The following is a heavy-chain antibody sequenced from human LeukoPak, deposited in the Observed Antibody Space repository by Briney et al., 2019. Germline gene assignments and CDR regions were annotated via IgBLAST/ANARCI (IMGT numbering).Heavy chain of an antibody. Sequence: SETLSLTCAVYGGSFSSYYWSWIRQPPGKGLEWIGEINHSGSTNYNPSLKSRVTISVDTPKNQFSLKLSSVTAADTAVYYCARNIPYYDFWSGTKDAFDIWGQGTMVTVSS. CDR3: ARNIPYYDFWSGTKDAFDI. V-gene: IGHV4-34*01. CDR2: INHSGST. D-gene: IGHD3-3*01. CDR1: GGSFSSYY. J-gene: IGHJ3*02.